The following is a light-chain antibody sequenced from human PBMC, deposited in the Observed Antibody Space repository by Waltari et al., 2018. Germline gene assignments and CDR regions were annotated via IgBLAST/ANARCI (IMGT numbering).Light chain of an antibody. CDR2: DVT. CDR3: SSPTTSITWV. V-gene: IGLV2-18*02. Sequence: QSALTQPPSVSASPGQSVTISCTATSSDFGNYNRVSWYQQSPGTAPKLMIYDVTNRPSGVPHRFSGSKSGNTASLTISGLQAEDEADYYCSSPTTSITWVFGGGTKLTVL. CDR1: SSDFGNYNR. J-gene: IGLJ3*02.